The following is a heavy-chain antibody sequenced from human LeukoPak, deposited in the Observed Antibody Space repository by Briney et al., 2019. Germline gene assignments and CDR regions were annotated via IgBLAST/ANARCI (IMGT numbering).Heavy chain of an antibody. V-gene: IGHV4-59*08. Sequence: SETLSLTCTVSGGSISSSYWSWIRQSPGKGLEGVGYIYYSGSTNYNPCLKSRVTPSVDTSKNQFFLNLSSMSAADTAVYYCARRSSSWDWYFDLWGRGTLVTVSS. CDR3: ARRSSSWDWYFDL. J-gene: IGHJ2*01. CDR1: GGSISSSY. CDR2: IYYSGST. D-gene: IGHD6-13*01.